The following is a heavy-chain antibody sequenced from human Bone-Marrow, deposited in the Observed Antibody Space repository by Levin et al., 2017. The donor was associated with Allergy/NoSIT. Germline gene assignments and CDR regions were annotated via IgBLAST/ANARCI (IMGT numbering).Heavy chain of an antibody. V-gene: IGHV5-51*01. Sequence: GGSLRLSCKASGYNFGTSWIGWVRQKPGKGLEWMGIIYPGDSDTRYSPSFQGQVTISVDKSINTAYLQWSSLHASDTAIYYCARTLSYCSDSTCYGGRGTYYYYHMDVWGTGTTVTVSS. CDR1: GYNFGTSW. D-gene: IGHD2-15*01. CDR3: ARTLSYCSDSTCYGGRGTYYYYHMDV. J-gene: IGHJ6*03. CDR2: IYPGDSDT.